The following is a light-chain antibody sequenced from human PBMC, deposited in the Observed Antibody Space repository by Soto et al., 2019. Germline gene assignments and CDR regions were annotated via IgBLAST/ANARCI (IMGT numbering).Light chain of an antibody. CDR3: QQNDSSPRT. J-gene: IGKJ1*01. CDR1: QSVGSY. CDR2: AAS. Sequence: EIVLTQSPGTLSLSSGERATLSCRASQSVGSYLAWYHQKPGQAPRLLIYAASGRATGVPDRFSGSGSGTVFPLTISRLEAEDFALYYCQQNDSSPRTFGQGTKVEIK. V-gene: IGKV3-20*01.